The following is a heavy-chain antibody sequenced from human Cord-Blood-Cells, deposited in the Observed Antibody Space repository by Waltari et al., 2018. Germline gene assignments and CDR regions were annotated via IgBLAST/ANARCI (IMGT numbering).Heavy chain of an antibody. CDR1: GGSISSHY. V-gene: IGHV4-59*11. Sequence: CTVSGGSISSHYWSWIRQPPGKGQEWIGYIYYSGSTNYNPSLKSRVTISVDTPKNQLSQKLSSVTAADTAVHYCARGGVVRGVIDYWGQGTLVTVSS. CDR3: ARGGVVRGVIDY. D-gene: IGHD3-10*01. CDR2: IYYSGST. J-gene: IGHJ4*02.